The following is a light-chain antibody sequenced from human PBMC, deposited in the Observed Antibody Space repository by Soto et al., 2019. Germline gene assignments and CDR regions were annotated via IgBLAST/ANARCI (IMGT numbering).Light chain of an antibody. CDR3: QEYNSFYSRT. CDR1: QSSSSW. CDR2: KAS. Sequence: DIHMTQSPSPLSAPVRDGVTVTCRASQSSSSWLDWCQQKPGKAPKLRIYKASSLGSGVQSRFSGSGSGTEFTLSISSLQPDDFATYYCQEYNSFYSRTFGQGTKVDIK. V-gene: IGKV1-5*03. J-gene: IGKJ1*01.